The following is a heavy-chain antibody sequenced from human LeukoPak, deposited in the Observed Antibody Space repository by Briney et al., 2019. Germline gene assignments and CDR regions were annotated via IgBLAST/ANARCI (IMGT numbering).Heavy chain of an antibody. CDR2: IVNSGGTT. CDR1: GFTFGKYY. Sequence: GGSLSLSCAASGFTFGKYYMSWIRQAPGKGLEWISYIVNSGGTTSYADSVQGRFTISSDDAKNSLYLQMNSLRAEDTAVYYCAGGYGSGSYSAWGQGIPVTVSS. V-gene: IGHV3-11*01. D-gene: IGHD3-10*01. J-gene: IGHJ5*02. CDR3: AGGYGSGSYSA.